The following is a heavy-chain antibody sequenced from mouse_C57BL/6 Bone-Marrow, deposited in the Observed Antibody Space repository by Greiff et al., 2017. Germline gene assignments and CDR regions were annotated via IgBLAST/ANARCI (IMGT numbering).Heavy chain of an antibody. CDR2: INPDSSTI. CDR1: GVDFSRYW. V-gene: IGHV4-1*01. CDR3: AHNWAMDY. Sequence: APGGVDFSRYWMSWVRRAPGKGLEWIGEINPDSSTINYAPSLKDKFIISRDNAKNTLYLQMSKVRAEDTALYYCAHNWAMDYWGQGPSVTVSS. D-gene: IGHD4-1*01. J-gene: IGHJ4*01.